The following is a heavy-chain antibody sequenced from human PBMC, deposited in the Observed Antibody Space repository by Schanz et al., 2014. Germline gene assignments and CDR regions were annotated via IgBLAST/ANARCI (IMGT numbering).Heavy chain of an antibody. Sequence: QVQLVQSGGEVKKPGASATVSCKASGYTFNNHGISWVRQAPGQGLEWMGWISVYHGHTNYAEKVHGRVTMTTDTSTSTVNMELSSLRSEDTAVYYCARETTIITGGAFDVWGQGTMVTVSS. CDR1: GYTFNNHG. V-gene: IGHV1-18*01. D-gene: IGHD3-9*01. CDR2: ISVYHGHT. J-gene: IGHJ3*01. CDR3: ARETTIITGGAFDV.